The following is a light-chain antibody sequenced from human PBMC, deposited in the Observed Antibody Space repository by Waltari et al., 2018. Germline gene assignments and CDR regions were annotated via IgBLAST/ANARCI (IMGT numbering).Light chain of an antibody. CDR3: QQSYRTPLT. CDR2: AAS. CDR1: KSISSY. V-gene: IGKV1-39*01. Sequence: DIQMTQSQSSLSASVGDRVTITCRASKSISSYLNWYQQKQGKAPKLLIYAASSLQSGVPSRFSCRGSWTDFTLTISSLQPEDFATYYCQQSYRTPLTFGGGTKVEIK. J-gene: IGKJ4*01.